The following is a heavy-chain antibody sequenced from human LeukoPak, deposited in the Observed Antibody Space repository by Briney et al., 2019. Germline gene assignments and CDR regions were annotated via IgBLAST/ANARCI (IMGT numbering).Heavy chain of an antibody. CDR1: GVSISSGGYY. V-gene: IGHV4-31*03. D-gene: IGHD6-13*01. J-gene: IGHJ4*02. CDR2: IYYSGST. Sequence: SETLSLTCTVSGVSISSGGYYWSWIRQHPGKGLEWIGYIYYSGSTYYNPSLKSRVTISVDTSKNQFSLKLSSVTAADTAVYYCARRGRAAAGNLDYWGQGTLVTVSS. CDR3: ARRGRAAAGNLDY.